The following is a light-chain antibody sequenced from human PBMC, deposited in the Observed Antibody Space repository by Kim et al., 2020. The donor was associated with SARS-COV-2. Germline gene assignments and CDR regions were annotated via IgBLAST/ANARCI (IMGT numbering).Light chain of an antibody. CDR2: DAS. CDR3: QQYYVYPLT. J-gene: IGKJ4*01. CDR1: QSVDRR. Sequence: DIRMTQSPSTLSASVGDRVTLACRASQSVDRRLAWYQQKPGEAPKVLIYDASSLQRGVPSRFSGGGSGTEFALTITTLQPDDFATYYCQQYYVYPLTFGGGTRWISN. V-gene: IGKV1-5*01.